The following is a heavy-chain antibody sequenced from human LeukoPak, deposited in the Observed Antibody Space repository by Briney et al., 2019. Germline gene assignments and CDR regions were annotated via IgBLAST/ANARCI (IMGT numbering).Heavy chain of an antibody. CDR3: ARILGYELDP. Sequence: PSETLTLTCTVSGGAISSYYWSWIRQSRGKALEWFGYIYYSGSTNYNPSLNSRVTISVDTSKNQFYLMLSSVTATDTAVYYCARILGYELDPWGQGTLVTVSS. D-gene: IGHD3-22*01. V-gene: IGHV4-59*01. J-gene: IGHJ5*02. CDR1: GGAISSYY. CDR2: IYYSGST.